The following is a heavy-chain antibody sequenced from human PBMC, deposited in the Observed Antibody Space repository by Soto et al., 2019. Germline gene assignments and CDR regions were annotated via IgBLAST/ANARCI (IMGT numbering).Heavy chain of an antibody. Sequence: GGSLRLSCAASGFTFSSHAVHWVRQTPGKGLEWVAVISYDGSNKYYADSVKGRFTISRDNSKNTLYLQMNSLRAEDTAVYYCARVFLGYCSSMSCPPYGPWGQGTLVTVS. CDR1: GFTFSSHA. CDR2: ISYDGSNK. CDR3: ARVFLGYCSSMSCPPYGP. J-gene: IGHJ5*02. V-gene: IGHV3-30-3*01. D-gene: IGHD2-2*01.